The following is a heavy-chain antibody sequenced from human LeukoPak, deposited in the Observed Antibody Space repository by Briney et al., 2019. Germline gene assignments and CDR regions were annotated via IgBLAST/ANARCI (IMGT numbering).Heavy chain of an antibody. D-gene: IGHD3-10*01. V-gene: IGHV3-20*04. CDR2: INWNGGST. Sequence: GGSLRLSCAASGFTFDDYGMSWVRQAPGKGLELVSGINWNGGSTGYADSVKGRFTISRDNAKNSLYLQMNSLRAEDTAVYYCAKDSRARQFGEFLSRAPQYNWFDPWGQGTLVTVSS. J-gene: IGHJ5*02. CDR3: AKDSRARQFGEFLSRAPQYNWFDP. CDR1: GFTFDDYG.